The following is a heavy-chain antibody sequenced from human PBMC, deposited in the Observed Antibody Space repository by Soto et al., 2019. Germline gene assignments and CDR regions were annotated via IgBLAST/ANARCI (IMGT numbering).Heavy chain of an antibody. CDR2: IYPGDSDT. CDR3: ARLIFDSSGYYYLYYFDY. D-gene: IGHD3-22*01. CDR1: GYSFTSYW. Sequence: GESLKISCKGSGYSFTSYWIGWVRQMPGKGLEWMGIIYPGDSDTRYSPSFQGQVTISADKSISTAYLQWSSLKASDTAMYYCARLIFDSSGYYYLYYFDYWGQGTLVTAPQ. V-gene: IGHV5-51*01. J-gene: IGHJ4*02.